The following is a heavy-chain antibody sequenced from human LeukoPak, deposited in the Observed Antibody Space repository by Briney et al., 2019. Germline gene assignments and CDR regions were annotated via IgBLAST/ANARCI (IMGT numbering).Heavy chain of an antibody. CDR1: GGSISSSSYY. D-gene: IGHD3-16*01. CDR2: IYYSGST. V-gene: IGHV4-39*01. CDR3: ARHYGWFDP. J-gene: IGHJ5*02. Sequence: SETLSLTCTVSGGSISSSSYYWGWIRQPPGKGLEWIGSIYYSGSTYYNPSLKSRVTISVDTSKNQFSLKLSSVTAADTAVYYCARHYGWFDPWGQGNLVTVSS.